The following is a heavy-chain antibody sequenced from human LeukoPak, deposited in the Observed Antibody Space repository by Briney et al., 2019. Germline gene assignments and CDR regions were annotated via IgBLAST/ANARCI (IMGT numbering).Heavy chain of an antibody. D-gene: IGHD3-22*01. CDR3: ASQYYYDSSGYYVDY. Sequence: SETLSLTCAVYGGSFSGYYWGWIRQPPGKGLEWIGEINHSGSTNYNPSLKSRVTISVDTSKNQFSLKLSSVTAADTAVYYCASQYYYDSSGYYVDYWGQGTLVTVSS. CDR2: INHSGST. CDR1: GGSFSGYY. J-gene: IGHJ4*02. V-gene: IGHV4-34*01.